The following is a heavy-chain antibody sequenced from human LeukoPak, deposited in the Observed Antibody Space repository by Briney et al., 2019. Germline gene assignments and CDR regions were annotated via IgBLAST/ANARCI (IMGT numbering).Heavy chain of an antibody. CDR1: GYTFTSYD. CDR3: AREMEHIVVVTAIAFDY. CDR2: MNPNSGNT. J-gene: IGHJ4*02. Sequence: GASVKVSCKASGYTFTSYDINWVRQATGQGLEWMGWMNPNSGNTGYAQKFQGRVTMTRNTSISTAYMELSSLRSEDTAVYYCAREMEHIVVVTAIAFDYWGQGTLVTVSS. V-gene: IGHV1-8*01. D-gene: IGHD2-21*02.